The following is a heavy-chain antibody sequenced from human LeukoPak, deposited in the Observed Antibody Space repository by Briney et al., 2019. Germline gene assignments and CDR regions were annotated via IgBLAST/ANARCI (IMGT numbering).Heavy chain of an antibody. J-gene: IGHJ6*03. D-gene: IGHD6-6*01. V-gene: IGHV1-18*01. CDR2: ISAYNGNT. Sequence: ASVKVSCKASGYTFTSYGISWVRQAPGQGLEWMGWISAYNGNTNYAQKLQGRVTMTTDTSTSTAYMELRSLSSDDTAVYYCARASIYYYYMDVWGKGTTVTVSS. CDR3: ARASIYYYYMDV. CDR1: GYTFTSYG.